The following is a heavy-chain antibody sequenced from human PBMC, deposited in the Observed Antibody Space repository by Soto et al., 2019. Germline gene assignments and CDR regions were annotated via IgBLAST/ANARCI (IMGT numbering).Heavy chain of an antibody. Sequence: EAQLVESGGGLVQPGGSLRLSCAASGFSFSMYWMSWVRQAPGKGLEWVTNIKEDGSQKYYVDSVKGRFTISRDNTKNSLYLQMNSLRAEDTAVYYCARDQAGYRVTDYWGQGTLVTVSS. CDR2: IKEDGSQK. D-gene: IGHD5-18*01. V-gene: IGHV3-7*01. CDR1: GFSFSMYW. CDR3: ARDQAGYRVTDY. J-gene: IGHJ4*02.